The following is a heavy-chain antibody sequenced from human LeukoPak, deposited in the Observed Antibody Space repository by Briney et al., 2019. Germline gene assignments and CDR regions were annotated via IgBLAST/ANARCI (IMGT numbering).Heavy chain of an antibody. CDR1: GGSISNYH. Sequence: SETLSLTCTVSGGSISNYHWSWIRQPARKGLEWIGQIHTSGSTNYNPPLKSRVTMSIDTPENQLSLTIRSVTAADTAVYYCARRDISSGWSFNYWGRGTLVTVSS. CDR2: IHTSGST. CDR3: ARRDISSGWSFNY. V-gene: IGHV4-4*07. J-gene: IGHJ4*02. D-gene: IGHD6-19*01.